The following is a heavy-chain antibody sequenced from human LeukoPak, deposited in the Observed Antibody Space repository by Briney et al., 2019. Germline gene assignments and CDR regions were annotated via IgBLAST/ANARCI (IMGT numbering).Heavy chain of an antibody. CDR1: GYTFTSYY. V-gene: IGHV1-46*01. J-gene: IGHJ4*02. CDR2: INPSGGST. Sequence: ASVTVSCTASGYTFTSYYMHWVRQAPGQGLEWMAIINPSGGSTSYAQKFQGRVTMTRDTSTSTVYMELSSLRSEDTAVYYCARSSSGYFDYWGQGTLVTVSS. CDR3: ARSSSGYFDY. D-gene: IGHD3-22*01.